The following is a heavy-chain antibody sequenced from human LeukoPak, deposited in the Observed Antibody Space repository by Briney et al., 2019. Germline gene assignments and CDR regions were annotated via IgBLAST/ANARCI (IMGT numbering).Heavy chain of an antibody. V-gene: IGHV3-49*03. Sequence: PGRSLRLSCATSGFNFGVVAMDWIRQAPGKDLEWVGFIRHREYGGTAEYAASVNGRFAISRDDSKSIVYLQMNDLRTEDTGVYYCARERAGDVDYWGLGTLVTVSS. CDR2: IRHREYGGTA. CDR1: GFNFGVVA. J-gene: IGHJ4*02. CDR3: ARERAGDVDY.